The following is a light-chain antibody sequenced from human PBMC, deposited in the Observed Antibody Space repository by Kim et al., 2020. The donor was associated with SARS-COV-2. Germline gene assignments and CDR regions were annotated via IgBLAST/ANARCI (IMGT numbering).Light chain of an antibody. CDR2: ENN. CDR3: QSYDNNNQV. V-gene: IGLV6-57*02. J-gene: IGLJ3*02. Sequence: GKTVTISCTGSSGSIASNYVQWYQQHPGSAPTTVIYENNQRPSGVPARFSGSIDSSSNSASLTISGLKTEDEADYYCQSYDNNNQVFGGGTQLTVL. CDR1: SGSIASNY.